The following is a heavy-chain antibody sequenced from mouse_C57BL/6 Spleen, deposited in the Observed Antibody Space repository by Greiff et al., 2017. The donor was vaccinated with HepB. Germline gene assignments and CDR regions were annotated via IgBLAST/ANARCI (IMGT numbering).Heavy chain of an antibody. CDR1: GYTFTSYW. D-gene: IGHD2-4*01. CDR3: ARSDYDYDSWFAY. V-gene: IGHV1-53*01. J-gene: IGHJ3*01. CDR2: INPSNGGT. Sequence: QVQLQQPGTELVKPGASVKLSCKASGYTFTSYWMHWVKQRPGQGLEWIGNINPSNGGTNYNEKFKSKDTLTLDKSSSTAYMQLSSLTSEDSAVYYCARSDYDYDSWFAYWGQGTLVTVSA.